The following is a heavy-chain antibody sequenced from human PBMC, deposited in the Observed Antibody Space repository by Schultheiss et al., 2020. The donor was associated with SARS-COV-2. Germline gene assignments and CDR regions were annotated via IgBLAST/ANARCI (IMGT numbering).Heavy chain of an antibody. CDR2: ISRDSNYI. CDR1: GFTFSSYS. V-gene: IGHV3-21*01. Sequence: GGSLRLSCAASGFTFSSYSMTWVRQAPGKGLEWVSSISRDSNYIYHADSLKGRFTISRDNAKNSLYLQMDSLRAEDTAVYYCASCTTNCHQGGGIDYWGQGALVTVSS. D-gene: IGHD3-16*01. J-gene: IGHJ4*02. CDR3: ASCTTNCHQGGGIDY.